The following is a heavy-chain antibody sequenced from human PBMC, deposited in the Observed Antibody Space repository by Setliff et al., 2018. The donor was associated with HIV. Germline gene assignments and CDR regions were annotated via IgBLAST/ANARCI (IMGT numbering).Heavy chain of an antibody. CDR3: AKDTYGGHFYYFDY. Sequence: GGSLRLSCTASGFTFDDYAMHWVRQAPGKGLEWVSGISWNSGSIGYADSVKGRFTISRDNSKNSLYLQMNNLRGEDTALYYCAKDTYGGHFYYFDYWGQGTLVTVS. D-gene: IGHD4-17*01. J-gene: IGHJ4*02. V-gene: IGHV3-9*01. CDR1: GFTFDDYA. CDR2: ISWNSGSI.